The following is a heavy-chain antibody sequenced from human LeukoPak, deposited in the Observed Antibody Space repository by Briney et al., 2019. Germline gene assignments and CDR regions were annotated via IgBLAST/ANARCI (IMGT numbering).Heavy chain of an antibody. CDR1: GGSISSGSYN. CDR3: ARVAGGNFDY. Sequence: SETLTLTCTVSGGSISSGSYNWSWIRQPAGKGLEWIGYIYYSGSTNYNPSLKSRVTISVDTSKNQFSLKLSSVTAADTAVYYCARVAGGNFDYWGQGTLVTVSS. CDR2: IYYSGST. J-gene: IGHJ4*02. D-gene: IGHD1-14*01. V-gene: IGHV4-61*10.